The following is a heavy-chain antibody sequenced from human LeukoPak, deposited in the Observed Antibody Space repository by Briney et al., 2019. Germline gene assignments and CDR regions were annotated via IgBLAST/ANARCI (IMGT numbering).Heavy chain of an antibody. J-gene: IGHJ4*02. CDR2: SRNKANSYTT. CDR3: TRASVSGSYFFY. V-gene: IGHV3-72*01. D-gene: IGHD1-26*01. Sequence: GGSLRLSWAASGFTFSDHYMDWVRQTPGKGLEWVGRSRNKANSYTTEYAASVKGRFIISRDDSKNSLFLQMNSLKTDDTAVYYCTRASVSGSYFFYWGQGALVTVSS. CDR1: GFTFSDHY.